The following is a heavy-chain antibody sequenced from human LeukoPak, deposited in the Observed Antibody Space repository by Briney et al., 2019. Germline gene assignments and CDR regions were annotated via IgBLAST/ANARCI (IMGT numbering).Heavy chain of an antibody. D-gene: IGHD6-19*01. CDR3: ARAVADGYFDY. V-gene: IGHV3-21*01. J-gene: IGHJ4*02. CDR2: ISSSSSYI. Sequence: GGSLRLSCAASGFTFSSYSMNWVRQAPGKGLEWVSSISSSSSYIYYADSMKGRFTISRDNAKNSLYLQMNSLRAEDTAVYYCARAVADGYFDYWGQGTLVTVSS. CDR1: GFTFSSYS.